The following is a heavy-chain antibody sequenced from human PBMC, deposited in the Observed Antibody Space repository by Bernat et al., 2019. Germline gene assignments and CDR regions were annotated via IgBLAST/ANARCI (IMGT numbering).Heavy chain of an antibody. Sequence: QVQLQQWGAGLLKPSETLSLTCAVSGVSLSGYCWSWFRQPPGKGLEWIGEVNHSGITNYNPSIKRRVTISADTSKKHFSLKLTAVTAADTAVYYCGRKSLADDYWGQGTLVTVSS. J-gene: IGHJ4*02. CDR3: GRKSLADDY. V-gene: IGHV4-34*01. D-gene: IGHD3-16*01. CDR1: GVSLSGYC. CDR2: VNHSGIT.